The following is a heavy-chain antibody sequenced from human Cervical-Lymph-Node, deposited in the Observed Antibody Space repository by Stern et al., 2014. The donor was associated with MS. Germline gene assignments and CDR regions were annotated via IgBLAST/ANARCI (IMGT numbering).Heavy chain of an antibody. V-gene: IGHV1-58*01. Sequence: QMQLVQSGPEVKKPGTSVKVSCKASGFTFTSSAVQWVRQARGQRLEWIGWIVVGSGNTNYAQKFQERVTITRDMSTSTAYMELSSLRSEDTAVYYCAAAATQKNPGFDYWGQGTLVTVSS. CDR3: AAAATQKNPGFDY. J-gene: IGHJ4*02. CDR1: GFTFTSSA. CDR2: IVVGSGNT.